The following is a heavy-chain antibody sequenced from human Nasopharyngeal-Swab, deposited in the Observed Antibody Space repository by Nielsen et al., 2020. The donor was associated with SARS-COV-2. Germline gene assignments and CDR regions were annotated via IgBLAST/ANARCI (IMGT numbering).Heavy chain of an antibody. Sequence: GESLKISCAASGFTFSSYAMSWVRQAPGKGLEWVAVISYDGSNKYYADSVKGRFTISRDNSKNTLYLQMNSLRAEDTAVYYCARGGRVDIVATITYWGQGTLVTVSS. V-gene: IGHV3-30-3*01. CDR3: ARGGRVDIVATITY. CDR2: ISYDGSNK. D-gene: IGHD5-12*01. CDR1: GFTFSSYA. J-gene: IGHJ4*02.